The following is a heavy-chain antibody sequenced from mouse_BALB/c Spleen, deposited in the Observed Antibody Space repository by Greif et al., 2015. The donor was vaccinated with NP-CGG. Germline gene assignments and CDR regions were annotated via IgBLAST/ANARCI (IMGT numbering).Heavy chain of an antibody. V-gene: IGHV1S29*02. CDR1: GYTFTDYN. CDR2: IYPYNGGT. J-gene: IGHJ1*01. Sequence: EVQLQQSGPELVKPGASVKISCKASGYTFTDYNMHWVKQSHGKSLEWIGYIYPYNGGTGYNQKFKSKATLTVDNSSSTAYMELRSLTSEDSAVYYCARCHYYGSYRYFDVWGAGTTVTVSS. CDR3: ARCHYYGSYRYFDV. D-gene: IGHD1-2*01.